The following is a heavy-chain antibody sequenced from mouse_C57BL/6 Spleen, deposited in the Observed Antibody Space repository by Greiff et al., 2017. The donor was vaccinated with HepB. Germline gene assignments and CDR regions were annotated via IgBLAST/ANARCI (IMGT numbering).Heavy chain of an antibody. CDR2: INPYNGGT. CDR3: ARGDYDPDY. CDR1: GYTFTDYY. D-gene: IGHD2-4*01. J-gene: IGHJ2*01. Sequence: EVQLQQSGPVLVKPGASVKMSCKASGYTFTDYYMNWVKQSHGKSLEWIGVINPYNGGTSYNQKFKGKATLTVDKSASTAYMELNSLTSEDSAVYYGARGDYDPDYWGQGTTLTVSS. V-gene: IGHV1-19*01.